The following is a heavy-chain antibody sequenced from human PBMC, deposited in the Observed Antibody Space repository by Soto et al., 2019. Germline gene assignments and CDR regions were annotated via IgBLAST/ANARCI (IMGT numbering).Heavy chain of an antibody. V-gene: IGHV6-1*01. Sequence: SQTLSLPCAISGDSFSSNGVAWNWIRQSPSRGLEWLGRTYYRSKWYNDYAVSVKSRITVNPDTSKNQFSLQRSSVTPEDTAVYYCASGGYSDFDVWGQGTMVTVSS. CDR2: TYYRSKWYN. CDR3: ASGGYSDFDV. D-gene: IGHD3-16*01. CDR1: GDSFSSNGVA. J-gene: IGHJ3*01.